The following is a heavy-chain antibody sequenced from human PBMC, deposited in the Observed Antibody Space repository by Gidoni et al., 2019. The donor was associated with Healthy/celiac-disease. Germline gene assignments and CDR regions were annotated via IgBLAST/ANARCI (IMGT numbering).Heavy chain of an antibody. CDR3: ARDEYRSIAVAGNNYYYYMDV. CDR2: IIPIFGTA. Sequence: QVQLVQSGAEVKKPGSSVKVSCKASGGTFSSYPSRWVRQAPGQGLDCMGGIIPIFGTANYAQKFQGRVTITADESTSTAYMELSSLRSEDTAVYYCARDEYRSIAVAGNNYYYYMDVWGKGTTVTVSS. D-gene: IGHD6-19*01. V-gene: IGHV1-69*01. CDR1: GGTFSSYP. J-gene: IGHJ6*03.